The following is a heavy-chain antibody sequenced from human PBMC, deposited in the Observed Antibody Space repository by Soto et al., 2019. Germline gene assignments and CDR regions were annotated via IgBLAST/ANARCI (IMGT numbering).Heavy chain of an antibody. CDR3: TTVTTPSDY. CDR2: ITANGTNT. V-gene: IGHV3-74*01. CDR1: GFIFSNYW. J-gene: IGHJ4*02. Sequence: GGSLRLSCVASGFIFSNYWMHWVRQAPGKGLVWVSRITANGTNTIYADSVKGRFTVSRDNARNTVYLQMTSLRADDTAVYYCTTVTTPSDYRGRGTLVTVSS. D-gene: IGHD1-1*01.